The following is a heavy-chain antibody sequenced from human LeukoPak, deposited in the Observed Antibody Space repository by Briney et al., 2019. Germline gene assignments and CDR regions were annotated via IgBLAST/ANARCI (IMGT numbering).Heavy chain of an antibody. CDR3: ARAPGLGSGSAFDS. D-gene: IGHD3-10*01. CDR2: ISSSGSTI. J-gene: IGHJ4*02. V-gene: IGHV3-11*04. CDR1: GFTFSDYY. Sequence: GGSLRLSCAASGFTFSDYYMSWMRQAPGKGLEWVSYISSSGSTIYYADSVKGRFTISRDNAKNTLYLRMNSLRPEDTAVYYCARAPGLGSGSAFDSWGQGTLVTVSS.